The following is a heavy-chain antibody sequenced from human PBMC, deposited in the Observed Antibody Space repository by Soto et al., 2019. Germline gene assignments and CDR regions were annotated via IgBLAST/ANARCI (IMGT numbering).Heavy chain of an antibody. CDR3: ARDRIQLRLGIYSFSGMDV. CDR2: IVPRFGSP. Sequence: QVQLVQSGAEMRKPGSSLRVSCKASGGPFSDYAFSWVRQAPGQGLEWMGGIVPRFGSPNYAQKFGGRVTITADTSSSTVYRALSSLGFYDTAVYSCARDRIQLRLGIYSFSGMDVWGKGTTIIVCS. CDR1: GGPFSDYA. V-gene: IGHV1-69*06. D-gene: IGHD3-16*01. J-gene: IGHJ6*04.